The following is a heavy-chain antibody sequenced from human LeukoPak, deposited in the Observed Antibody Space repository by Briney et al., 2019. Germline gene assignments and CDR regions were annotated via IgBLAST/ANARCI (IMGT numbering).Heavy chain of an antibody. CDR1: GGSISGSSYF. J-gene: IGHJ4*02. V-gene: IGHV4-39*01. Sequence: PSETLSLTCAVSGGSISGSSYFWGWIRQPPGKGLEWFESIYDSGNTYYNPSLKSRVTISVDTSKNQFSLKLSSVTAAHTAVYYCARLKERIDYWGQGTLVTVSS. CDR2: IYDSGNT. CDR3: ARLKERIDY.